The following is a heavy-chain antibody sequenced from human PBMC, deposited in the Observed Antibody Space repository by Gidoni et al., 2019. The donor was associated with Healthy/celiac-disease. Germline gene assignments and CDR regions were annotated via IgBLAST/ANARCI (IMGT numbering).Heavy chain of an antibody. V-gene: IGHV3-48*03. D-gene: IGHD4-17*01. CDR3: ARDGLLKHYYYYYGMDV. CDR1: GFTFSSYE. Sequence: EVQLVESGGDLVQPGGSLRPSCAASGFTFSSYEMNWVRQAPGKGLEWVSYISSSGSTIYYADSVKGRFTISRDNAKNSLHLQMNSLRAEDTAVYYCARDGLLKHYYYYYGMDVWGQGTTVTVSS. CDR2: ISSSGSTI. J-gene: IGHJ6*02.